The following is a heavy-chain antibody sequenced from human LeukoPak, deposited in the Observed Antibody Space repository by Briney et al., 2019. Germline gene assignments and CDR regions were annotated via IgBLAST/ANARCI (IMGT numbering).Heavy chain of an antibody. D-gene: IGHD3-3*01. CDR3: ARDVSDFRSFSKYYYMDV. Sequence: ASVKVSCKASGYTFTGYYMHWVRPPPGPGLEWMGWINPNSGGTNYAQKFQGRVTMTTGTSTSTAYMELRSLRSDDTAVYYCARDVSDFRSFSKYYYMDVWGKGTTVTVSS. CDR1: GYTFTGYY. J-gene: IGHJ6*03. CDR2: INPNSGGT. V-gene: IGHV1-2*02.